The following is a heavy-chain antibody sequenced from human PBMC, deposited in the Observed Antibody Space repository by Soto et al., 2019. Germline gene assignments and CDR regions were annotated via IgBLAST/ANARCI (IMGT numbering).Heavy chain of an antibody. V-gene: IGHV4-39*01. D-gene: IGHD3-10*01. CDR3: ARMVRGNSNFDY. Sequence: LQLQESGPGLVKPSETLSLTYTVSGGSISSSSFYWGWIRQSPGKGLEWIGYVYYSGSTDYNPSLKSRVTISVDTSKNQFSLNLNSVTAADTAVYFCARMVRGNSNFDYWGQGTLVTVSS. CDR1: GGSISSSSFY. CDR2: VYYSGST. J-gene: IGHJ4*02.